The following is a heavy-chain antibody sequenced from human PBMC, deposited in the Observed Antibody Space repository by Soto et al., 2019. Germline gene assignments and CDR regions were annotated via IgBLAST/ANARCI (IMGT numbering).Heavy chain of an antibody. CDR3: ARSRYSSGWYADY. CDR2: IYYSGST. D-gene: IGHD6-19*01. CDR1: GGSISSYY. J-gene: IGHJ4*02. Sequence: QVQLQESGPGLVKPSETLSLTCSLSGGSISSYYWSWIRQPPGKGLEWIGYIYYSGSTNYNPSLKSRVTISVDTASNQFSRKLSSVTAADTALYYCARSRYSSGWYADYWGQGTLVTVSS. V-gene: IGHV4-59*08.